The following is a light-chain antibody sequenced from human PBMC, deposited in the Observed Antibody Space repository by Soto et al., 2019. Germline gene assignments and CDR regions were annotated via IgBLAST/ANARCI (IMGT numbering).Light chain of an antibody. J-gene: IGLJ2*01. CDR3: SSYTSSSTGR. V-gene: IGLV2-14*01. Sequence: QSALTQPASVSGSPGQSITISCTGTSSDVGGYNYISWYQQHPGKAPKFIIYDVRNRPSGVSNRFSGSRSGNTASLTISGLQAEDEADYYCSSYTSSSTGRFGGGTKLTV. CDR1: SSDVGGYNY. CDR2: DVR.